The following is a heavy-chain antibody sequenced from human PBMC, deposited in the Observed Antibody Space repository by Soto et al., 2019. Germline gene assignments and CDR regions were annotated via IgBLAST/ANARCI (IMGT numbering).Heavy chain of an antibody. J-gene: IGHJ4*02. Sequence: PSETLSLTCAVYGGSFSGYYWSWIRQPPGKGLEWIGEINHSGSTNYNPSLKSRVTISVDTSKNQFSLKLSSVTAADTAVYYCARRQQIQNLLWFGESSAFDYWGQGTLVTVSS. CDR1: GGSFSGYY. D-gene: IGHD3-10*01. V-gene: IGHV4-34*01. CDR2: INHSGST. CDR3: ARRQQIQNLLWFGESSAFDY.